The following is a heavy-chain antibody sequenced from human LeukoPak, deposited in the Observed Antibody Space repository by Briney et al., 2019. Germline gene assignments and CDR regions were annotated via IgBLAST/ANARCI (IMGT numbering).Heavy chain of an antibody. D-gene: IGHD3-22*01. CDR3: ARDYYDSSGYYGPLGY. J-gene: IGHJ4*02. CDR2: IIPIFGTA. V-gene: IGHV1-69*13. CDR1: GGTFSSYA. Sequence: GASVKVSCKASGGTFSSYAISWVRQAPGQGLEWIGGIIPIFGTANYAQKFQGRVTITADESTSTAYMELSSLRSEDTAVYYCARDYYDSSGYYGPLGYWGQGTLVTVSS.